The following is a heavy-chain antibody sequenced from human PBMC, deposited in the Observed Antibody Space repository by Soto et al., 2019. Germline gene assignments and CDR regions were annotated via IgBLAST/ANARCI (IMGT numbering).Heavy chain of an antibody. CDR1: GFTFSDSA. Sequence: GSLRLSCAASGFTFSDSAMSWVRLAPGKGLEWVSTINSRGGSTFYAGSVKGRFTVSRDNFQNVLHLQMSSLRPEDTALYYCARDSRSLEWLYRICFDSWGQGALVTVSS. J-gene: IGHJ4*02. V-gene: IGHV3-23*01. D-gene: IGHD3-3*01. CDR3: ARDSRSLEWLYRICFDS. CDR2: INSRGGST.